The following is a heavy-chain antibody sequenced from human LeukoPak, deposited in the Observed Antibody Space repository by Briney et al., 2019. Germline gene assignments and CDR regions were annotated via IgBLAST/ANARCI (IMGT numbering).Heavy chain of an antibody. CDR1: GYTFTSYG. CDR3: ARLTVPAAPGGYFDL. Sequence: ASVKVSCKASGYTFTSYGISWVRQAPGQGLEWMGWISAYNGNTNYAQKLQGRVTMTTDTSTSTAYMELRSLRSDDTAVYYCARLTVPAAPGGYFDLWGRGTLVTVSS. D-gene: IGHD2-2*01. CDR2: ISAYNGNT. V-gene: IGHV1-18*01. J-gene: IGHJ2*01.